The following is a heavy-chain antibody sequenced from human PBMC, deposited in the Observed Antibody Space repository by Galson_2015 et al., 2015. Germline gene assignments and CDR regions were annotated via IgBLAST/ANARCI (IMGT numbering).Heavy chain of an antibody. V-gene: IGHV3-30*18. Sequence: SLRLSCAASGLTFSSYGMHWVRQAPGKGLEWVAVISYDGSNKYYADSVKGRFTISRDNSKNTLYLQMNSLRAEDTAVYYCAKGSSGWHGNMDYWGQGTLVTVSS. CDR2: ISYDGSNK. CDR3: AKGSSGWHGNMDY. CDR1: GLTFSSYG. J-gene: IGHJ4*02. D-gene: IGHD6-19*01.